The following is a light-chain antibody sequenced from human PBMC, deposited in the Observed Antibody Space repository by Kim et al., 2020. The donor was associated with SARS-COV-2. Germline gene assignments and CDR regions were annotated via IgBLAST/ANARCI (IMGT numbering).Light chain of an antibody. Sequence: ALGETAGITCAGENNGSKNVPWYQQKPGQAPVVVIYRDNDRPSGIPERFSGSNSGNTATLTSSRAQAGDEADYYCQVWDGTTYVFGTGTKVTVL. CDR1: NNGSKN. CDR2: RDN. CDR3: QVWDGTTYV. V-gene: IGLV3-9*01. J-gene: IGLJ1*01.